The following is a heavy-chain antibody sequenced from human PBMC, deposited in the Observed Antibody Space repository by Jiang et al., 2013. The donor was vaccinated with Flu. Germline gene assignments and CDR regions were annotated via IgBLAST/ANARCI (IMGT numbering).Heavy chain of an antibody. Sequence: SQTLSLTCAISGDSVSSNSASWNWIRQSPSRGLEWLGRTYYTSKWYNDYAASLRSRITINPDTSKNQFSLQLNSVTPEDTAVYYCARGKPHYYAMDVWGQGTTVTGLL. CDR3: ARGKPHYYAMDV. CDR2: TYYTSKWYN. CDR1: GDSVSSNSAS. V-gene: IGHV6-1*01. J-gene: IGHJ6*02.